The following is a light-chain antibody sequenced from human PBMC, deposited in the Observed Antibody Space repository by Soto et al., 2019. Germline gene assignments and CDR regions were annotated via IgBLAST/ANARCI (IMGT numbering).Light chain of an antibody. CDR2: ENN. CDR3: GTWDNSLSAGPYV. CDR1: SSNIGNNY. V-gene: IGLV1-51*02. Sequence: QSVLTQPPSVSAAPGQKVTISCSGSSSNIGNNYVSWYQQLPGTAPKLLIYENNKRPSGIPDRFSGSKSGTSATLGITGLQTGDEADYYCGTWDNSLSAGPYVFGTGTQLTVL. J-gene: IGLJ1*01.